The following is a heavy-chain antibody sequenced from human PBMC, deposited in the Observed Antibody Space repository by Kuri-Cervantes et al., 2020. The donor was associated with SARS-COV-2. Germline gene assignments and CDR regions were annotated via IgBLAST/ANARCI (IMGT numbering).Heavy chain of an antibody. CDR2: IKQDGSEK. D-gene: IGHD1-1*01. V-gene: IGHV3-7*01. J-gene: IGHJ4*02. CDR1: GFTVSSYA. Sequence: GESLKISCAASGFTVSSYAMHWVRQAPGRGLEWVANIKQDGSEKYYVDSVKGRFTISRDNAKNSLYLQMNSLRAEDTAVYYCARDGIGDFDYWGQGTLVTVSS. CDR3: ARDGIGDFDY.